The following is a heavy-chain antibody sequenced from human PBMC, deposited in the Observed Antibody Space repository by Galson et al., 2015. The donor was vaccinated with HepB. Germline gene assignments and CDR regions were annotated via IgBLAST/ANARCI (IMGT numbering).Heavy chain of an antibody. CDR3: AREGEKRWQLVRAFDY. V-gene: IGHV6-1*01. Sequence: CAISGDSVSSNSAAWNWIRQSPSRGLEWLGRTYYRSKWYNEYAGSVKSRITINPDTPKNQFSLQLNSVTPEDTAVYYCAREGEKRWQLVRAFDYWGQGTLVTVSS. CDR1: GDSVSSNSAA. CDR2: TYYRSKWYN. D-gene: IGHD6-6*01. J-gene: IGHJ4*02.